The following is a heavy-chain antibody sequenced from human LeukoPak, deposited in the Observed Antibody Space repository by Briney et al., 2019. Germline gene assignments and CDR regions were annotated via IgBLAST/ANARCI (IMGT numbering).Heavy chain of an antibody. CDR1: GFTFSSYS. V-gene: IGHV3-21*01. D-gene: IGHD2-2*01. CDR3: AREGQTKRYCSSTSCRGNAFDI. J-gene: IGHJ3*02. CDR2: ISSSSSYI. Sequence: PGGSLRLSCAASGFTFSSYSMNWVRQAPGKGLEWVSSISSSSSYIYYADSVKGRFTISRDNAKNSLYPQMNSLRAEDTAVYYCAREGQTKRYCSSTSCRGNAFDIWGQGTMVTVSS.